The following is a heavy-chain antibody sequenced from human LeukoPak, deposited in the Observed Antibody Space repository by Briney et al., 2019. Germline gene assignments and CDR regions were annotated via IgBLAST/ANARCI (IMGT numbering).Heavy chain of an antibody. D-gene: IGHD3/OR15-3a*01. CDR2: IYSGGTR. CDR3: ARASWYGRWDC. V-gene: IGHV3-66*02. CDR1: GFTVSSKY. J-gene: IGHJ4*02. Sequence: SGGPLRLSCAASGFTVSSKYMSWIRQAPGKGLEWVSVIYSGGTRYYADSVKGRFTISRDNSKNTVYLQMNSLRVEDTAIYYCARASWYGRWDCWGQGTLVTVSS.